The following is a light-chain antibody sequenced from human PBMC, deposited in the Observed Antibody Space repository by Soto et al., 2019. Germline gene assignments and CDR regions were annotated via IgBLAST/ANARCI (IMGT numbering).Light chain of an antibody. V-gene: IGLV2-14*01. CDR2: EVS. J-gene: IGLJ2*01. CDR1: SSDIGSYDY. CDR3: SSDINRRV. Sequence: QSALTQPASVSGSPGQSITISCTGTSSDIGSYDYVSWYQQHPGKAPKLIIYEVSNRPSGVSDRFSGSKSGNTASLTISGLQAEDAADYYCSSDINRRVFGGGTKLTVL.